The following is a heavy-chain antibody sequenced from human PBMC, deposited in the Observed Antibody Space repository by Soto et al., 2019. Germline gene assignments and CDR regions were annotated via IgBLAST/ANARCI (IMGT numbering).Heavy chain of an antibody. J-gene: IGHJ4*02. D-gene: IGHD6-13*01. CDR3: ARPQSGYSSSWPLDY. CDR2: IIPIFGTA. CDR1: GGTFSSYT. V-gene: IGHV1-69*08. Sequence: SVKVSCKASGGTFSSYTISWVRQAPGQGLEWMGRIIPIFGTANYAQKFQGRVTITADKSTSTAYMELSSLRSEDTAVYYCARPQSGYSSSWPLDYWGQGTLVTVSS.